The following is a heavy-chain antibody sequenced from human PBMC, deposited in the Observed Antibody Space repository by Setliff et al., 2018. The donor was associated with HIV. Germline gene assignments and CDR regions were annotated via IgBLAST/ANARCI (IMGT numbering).Heavy chain of an antibody. CDR2: IIPIFGTA. CDR1: GGTFSSYA. CDR3: AREGDCSGGSCCYYYGMDV. V-gene: IGHV1-69*05. D-gene: IGHD2-15*01. J-gene: IGHJ6*02. Sequence: SVKVSCKASGGTFSSYAISWVRQAPGQGLEWMGGIIPIFGTANYAQKFQGRVTITTDESTSTAYMELSSLRSEDTAVYYCAREGDCSGGSCCYYYGMDVWGQGTTVTVSS.